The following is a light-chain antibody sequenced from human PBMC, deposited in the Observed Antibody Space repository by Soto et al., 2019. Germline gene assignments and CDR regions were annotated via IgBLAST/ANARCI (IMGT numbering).Light chain of an antibody. CDR1: QSVSSSY. CDR3: QQYGSSPWK. V-gene: IGKV3-20*01. J-gene: IGKJ1*01. CDR2: GAS. Sequence: EIVLTQSPGTLSLSPGERATLSCRASQSVSSSYLAWYQQKPGQAPRLLIYGASSRATGIPDRFSGSGSGTDFTLTISRLEPEDFAVYYCQQYGSSPWKFGQGNKGDIK.